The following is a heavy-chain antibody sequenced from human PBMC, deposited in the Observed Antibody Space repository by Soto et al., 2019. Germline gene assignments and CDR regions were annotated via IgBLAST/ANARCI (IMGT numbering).Heavy chain of an antibody. D-gene: IGHD6-13*01. CDR2: IGGGNDDT. V-gene: IGHV3-23*01. J-gene: IGHJ4*02. CDR3: AKDIGIAAAGPFDY. Sequence: VQLLESGGGLVQPGGSLRLSCAASGFTFSIYAMSWVRQAPGKGLEWVSGIGGGNDDTYYADSVKGRFTISRDNAKNSLYLQMNSLRAEDTALYYCAKDIGIAAAGPFDYWGQGTLVTVSS. CDR1: GFTFSIYA.